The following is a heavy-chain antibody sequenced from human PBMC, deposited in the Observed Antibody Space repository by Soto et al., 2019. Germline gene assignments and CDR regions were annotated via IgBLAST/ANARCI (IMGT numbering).Heavy chain of an antibody. Sequence: QVQLQESGPGLVKPSETLSLTCTVSGGPISSYYWSWIRQPPGKGLEWIGFIYYSGSTNYNPSLESRVTISVDTSKNQFSLRLTSVTAADTAVYYCATSTWYRAFEIWGQGTMVTVSS. CDR3: ATSTWYRAFEI. D-gene: IGHD6-13*01. J-gene: IGHJ3*02. CDR2: IYYSGST. V-gene: IGHV4-59*01. CDR1: GGPISSYY.